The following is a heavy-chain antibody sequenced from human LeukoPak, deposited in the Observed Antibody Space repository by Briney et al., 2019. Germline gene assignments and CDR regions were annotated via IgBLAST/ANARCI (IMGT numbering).Heavy chain of an antibody. CDR1: GFTFSSHA. J-gene: IGHJ4*02. CDR2: ISGFVYNI. Sequence: GGSLRLSCAASGFTFSSHAMSWVRQAPGKGLEWVSSISGFVYNIYYADSVKGRFTISRDNPKNTLYLQMNSLRAEDTAVYYCAGDDGSGSSYPEPPVDYWGQGTLVTVSS. V-gene: IGHV3-23*01. D-gene: IGHD3-10*01. CDR3: AGDDGSGSSYPEPPVDY.